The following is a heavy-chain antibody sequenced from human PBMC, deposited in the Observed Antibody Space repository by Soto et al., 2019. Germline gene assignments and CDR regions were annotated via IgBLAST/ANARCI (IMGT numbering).Heavy chain of an antibody. CDR2: ISGSGGST. Sequence: GKGLEWVSAISGSGGSTYYADSGKGRFTISRDNSKNTLYLQMNSLRAEDTAVYYCAKGWVVCFFFQAEGGIRVRSAVSAFLLNRSSDL. J-gene: IGHJ2*01. V-gene: IGHV3-23*01. CDR3: AKGWVVCFFFQAEGGIRVRSAVSAFLLNRSSDL. D-gene: IGHD2-15*01.